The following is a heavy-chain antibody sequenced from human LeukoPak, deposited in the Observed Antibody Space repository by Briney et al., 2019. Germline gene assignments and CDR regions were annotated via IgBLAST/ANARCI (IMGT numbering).Heavy chain of an antibody. D-gene: IGHD5-18*01. Sequence: ASVKVSCKASGYTFTSFDIFWVRQATGQGLEWMGWMSPNSGNTGSAQKFQGRVTFTRDTSTSTSFMELSSLRSEDTAIYYCARGRPDTSVPRTYYMDVWGKGTTVTVSS. V-gene: IGHV1-8*01. J-gene: IGHJ6*03. CDR1: GYTFTSFD. CDR3: ARGRPDTSVPRTYYMDV. CDR2: MSPNSGNT.